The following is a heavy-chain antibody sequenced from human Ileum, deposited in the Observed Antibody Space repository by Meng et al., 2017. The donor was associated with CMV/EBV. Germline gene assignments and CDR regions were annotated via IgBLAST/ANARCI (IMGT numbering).Heavy chain of an antibody. CDR3: VARGDYGDQHY. CDR2: IRYDGSIQ. CDR1: GFTFSPYA. D-gene: IGHD4-17*01. V-gene: IGHV3-30*02. J-gene: IGHJ4*02. Sequence: GGSLRLSCTPSGFTFSPYAMHWVRQPPGKGLEWVAFIRYDGSIQNYADSVKGRFTISRDNSKNTLYLQMNSLRAEDTALYYCVARGDYGDQHYWGQGTLVTGAS.